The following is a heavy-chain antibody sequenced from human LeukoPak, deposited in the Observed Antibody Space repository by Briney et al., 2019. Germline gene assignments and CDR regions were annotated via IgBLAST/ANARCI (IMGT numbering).Heavy chain of an antibody. Sequence: GGSLRLSCAASGFTFSSYSMKWVRQAQGKGLEWVSYISSSSSTIYYADSVKGRFTISRDNAKNSLYLQMNSLRDEDTAVYYCARDRYDYVWGSYRYTFDYWGQGTLVTVSS. J-gene: IGHJ4*02. D-gene: IGHD3-16*02. CDR1: GFTFSSYS. CDR3: ARDRYDYVWGSYRYTFDY. CDR2: ISSSSSTI. V-gene: IGHV3-48*02.